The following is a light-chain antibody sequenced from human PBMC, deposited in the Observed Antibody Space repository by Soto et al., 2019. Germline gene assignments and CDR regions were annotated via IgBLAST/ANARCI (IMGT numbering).Light chain of an antibody. CDR1: QSISSW. V-gene: IGKV1-5*01. CDR3: QQYNSYPIT. Sequence: DIQMTQSPSTLSASVGERVTMTCRASQSISSWLAWYQQKPGKAPKLLIYDASSLESGVPSRFSGSGSGTEFTLTISSLQPDDFATYYCQQYNSYPITFGQGTRLEIK. J-gene: IGKJ5*01. CDR2: DAS.